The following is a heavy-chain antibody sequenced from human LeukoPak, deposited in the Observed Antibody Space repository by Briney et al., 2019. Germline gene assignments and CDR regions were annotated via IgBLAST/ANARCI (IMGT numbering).Heavy chain of an antibody. CDR3: AKDLFTEWLPMDV. CDR1: GFTFSTYG. V-gene: IGHV3-30*02. CDR2: IRYDGSND. J-gene: IGHJ6*03. Sequence: GGSLRLSCAASGFTFSTYGMHWVRQAPGKGLEWVAFIRYDGSNDYYADSVRGRFSISRDNSKNTLYLQMSSLTPEDTAVYYCAKDLFTEWLPMDVWGKGTTDTVSS. D-gene: IGHD3-3*01.